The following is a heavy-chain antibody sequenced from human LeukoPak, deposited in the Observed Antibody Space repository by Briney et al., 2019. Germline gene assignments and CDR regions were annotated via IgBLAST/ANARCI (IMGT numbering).Heavy chain of an antibody. Sequence: ASVKVSYKASGGTFSSYAISWVRQAPGQGLEWMGGIIPIFGTANYAQKFQGRVTITTDESTSTAYMELSSLRSEDTAVYYCARDGKYSSSSGRYMDVWGKGTTVTVSS. J-gene: IGHJ6*03. CDR3: ARDGKYSSSSGRYMDV. CDR1: GGTFSSYA. D-gene: IGHD6-6*01. CDR2: IIPIFGTA. V-gene: IGHV1-69*05.